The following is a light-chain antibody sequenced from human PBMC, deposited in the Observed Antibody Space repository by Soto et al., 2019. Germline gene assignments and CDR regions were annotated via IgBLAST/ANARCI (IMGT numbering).Light chain of an antibody. J-gene: IGKJ1*01. CDR2: GSS. CDR1: QSVDSK. CDR3: QHYSTFLWT. Sequence: EIVMTQSPATLSVSPGERATLSCRASQSVDSKLSWYQQKPCQGTRLLIYGSSSRATTIPARFSGSGSGTEFTLTISRLSTDDFAVYYCQHYSTFLWTFGQGTKVEIK. V-gene: IGKV3-15*01.